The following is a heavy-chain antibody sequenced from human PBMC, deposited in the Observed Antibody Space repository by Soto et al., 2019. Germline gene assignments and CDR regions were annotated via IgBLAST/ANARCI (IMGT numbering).Heavy chain of an antibody. CDR1: GNIFTNYW. CDR3: AKLSTRHGFTFLDY. D-gene: IGHD3-16*01. Sequence: GESLKISCKGTGNIFTNYWVGLVRQRHGKGLEWMGIISPGDSNTRYSPSFEGQVTFSADRSFTTAYLQWSSLRASDTAIYYCAKLSTRHGFTFLDYWGQGTRVTVSS. J-gene: IGHJ4*02. CDR2: ISPGDSNT. V-gene: IGHV5-51*01.